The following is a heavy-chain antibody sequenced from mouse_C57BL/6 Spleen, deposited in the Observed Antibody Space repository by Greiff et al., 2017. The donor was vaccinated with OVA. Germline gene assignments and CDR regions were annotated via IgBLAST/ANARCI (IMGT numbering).Heavy chain of an antibody. CDR2: INPNNGGT. V-gene: IGHV1-22*01. J-gene: IGHJ2*01. CDR3: ARAVYSNYYFDY. D-gene: IGHD2-5*01. CDR1: GYTFTDYN. Sequence: VQLQQPGPELVKPGASVKMSCKASGYTFTDYNMHWVKQSHGKSLEWIGYINPNNGGTSYNQKFKGKATLTVNKSSSTAYMELRSLTSEESAVYYCARAVYSNYYFDYWGQGTTLTVSS.